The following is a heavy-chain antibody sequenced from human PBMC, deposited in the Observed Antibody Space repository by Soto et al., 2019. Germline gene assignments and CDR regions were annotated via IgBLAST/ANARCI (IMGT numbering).Heavy chain of an antibody. CDR2: IIPIFGTA. J-gene: IGHJ4*02. V-gene: IGHV1-69*13. D-gene: IGHD6-13*01. Sequence: GASVKVSCKASGGTFSSYAISWVRQAPGQGLEWMGGIIPIFGTANYAQKFQGRVTTTADESTSTAYMELSSLRSEDTAVYYCAGPPTRAAAGNDYFDYWGQGTLVTVSS. CDR1: GGTFSSYA. CDR3: AGPPTRAAAGNDYFDY.